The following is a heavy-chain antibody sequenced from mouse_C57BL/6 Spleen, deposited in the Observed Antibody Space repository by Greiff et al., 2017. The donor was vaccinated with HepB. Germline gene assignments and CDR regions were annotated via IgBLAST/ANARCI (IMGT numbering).Heavy chain of an antibody. D-gene: IGHD1-1*01. V-gene: IGHV3-8*01. CDR2: ISYSGST. CDR3: ARKDGSSYGWYFDV. Sequence: DVHLVESGPGLAKPSQTLSLTCSVTGYSITSDYWNWIRKFPGNKLEYMGYISYSGSTYYNPSLKSRISITRDTSKNQYYLQLNSVTTEDTATYYCARKDGSSYGWYFDVWGTGTTVTVSS. CDR1: GYSITSDY. J-gene: IGHJ1*03.